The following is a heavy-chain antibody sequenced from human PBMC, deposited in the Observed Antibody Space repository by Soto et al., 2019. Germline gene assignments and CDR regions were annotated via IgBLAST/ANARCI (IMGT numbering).Heavy chain of an antibody. CDR2: IIPIFGTA. CDR3: AMEPYSSSPHLCYGMDV. Sequence: QVQLVQSGAEVKKPGSSVKVSCKASGGTFSSYAISWVRQAPGQGLEWMGGIIPIFGTANYAQKFQGRVTITADESTSSAYMELSSLRSEDTAVYYGAMEPYSSSPHLCYGMDVWGQGTTVTVSS. J-gene: IGHJ6*02. CDR1: GGTFSSYA. V-gene: IGHV1-69*01. D-gene: IGHD6-6*01.